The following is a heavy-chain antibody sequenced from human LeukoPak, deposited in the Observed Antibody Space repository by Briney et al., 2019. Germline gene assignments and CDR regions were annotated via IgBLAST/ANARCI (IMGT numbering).Heavy chain of an antibody. Sequence: GGSLRLSCAASGFTFSSYAMSWVRQAPGKGLEWVSAISGGGSSTYYADSVKGRFTISRDKSKNTLYLQMNSLRAEDTAVYYCAKLSTYYFGSGSYSLLDYWGQGTLVTVSS. CDR1: GFTFSSYA. V-gene: IGHV3-23*01. J-gene: IGHJ4*02. CDR3: AKLSTYYFGSGSYSLLDY. D-gene: IGHD3-10*01. CDR2: ISGGGSST.